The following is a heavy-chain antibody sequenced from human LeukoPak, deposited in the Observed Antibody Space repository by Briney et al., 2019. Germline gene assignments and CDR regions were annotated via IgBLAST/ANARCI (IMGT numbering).Heavy chain of an antibody. Sequence: SLRLSCAASGVTFSSYAMHRFRQAPPEGLLGVAVISYDGSNKYYDDSLKSRVTISKDNSKNTLYLQMNSLRAEDTAVYYCARCDYFDCWGQGTLVTVSS. J-gene: IGHJ4*02. V-gene: IGHV3-30-3*01. CDR2: ISYDGSNK. CDR1: GVTFSSYA. CDR3: ARCDYFDC.